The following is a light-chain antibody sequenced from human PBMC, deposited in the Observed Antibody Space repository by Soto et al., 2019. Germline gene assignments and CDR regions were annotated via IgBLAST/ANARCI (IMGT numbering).Light chain of an antibody. CDR2: DVS. CDR3: CSYVGGYSYV. CDR1: SSDVGDYNS. J-gene: IGLJ1*01. Sequence: QSLLAQPRSLAGSTGQSFTVSCIGTSSDVGDYNSVSWYQQHPGKAPKLMIYDVSKRPSGVPDRFSGSKSGNTASLTISGLQAEAEADYYCCSYVGGYSYVFEIGSKATVL. V-gene: IGLV2-11*01.